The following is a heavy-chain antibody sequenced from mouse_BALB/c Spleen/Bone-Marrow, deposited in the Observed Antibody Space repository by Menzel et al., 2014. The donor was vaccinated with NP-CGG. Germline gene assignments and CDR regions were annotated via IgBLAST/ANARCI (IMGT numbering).Heavy chain of an antibody. V-gene: IGHV5-17*02. CDR2: ISSGSSTI. CDR3: TRGGNWGDFDY. CDR1: GFTFSSFG. D-gene: IGHD4-1*01. Sequence: EVQLQQSGGGLVRPGGSRKLSCAASGFTFSSFGMHWVRQAPEKGLEWVAYISSGSSTIFYADTVKGRFTVSRDNSKNTLFLQITSLRSKDTAMYYCTRGGNWGDFDYWGQGTTLTVSS. J-gene: IGHJ2*01.